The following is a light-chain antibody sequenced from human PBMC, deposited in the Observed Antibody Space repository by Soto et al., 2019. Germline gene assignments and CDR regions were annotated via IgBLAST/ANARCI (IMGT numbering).Light chain of an antibody. CDR3: SSYTSTGTLIV. J-gene: IGLJ2*01. Sequence: QSALTQPASVSGSPGQSITISCTGTSSDIGAYNYVCWYQQQSGKAPKLIIYEVSYRPSGVSNRFSGSKSGDTASLTISKLLPEDDADYFCSSYTSTGTLIVFGGGTKLTVL. CDR2: EVS. V-gene: IGLV2-14*01. CDR1: SSDIGAYNY.